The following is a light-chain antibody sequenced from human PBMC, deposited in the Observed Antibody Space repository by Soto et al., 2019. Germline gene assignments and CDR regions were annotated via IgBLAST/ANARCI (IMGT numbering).Light chain of an antibody. CDR2: GAS. CDR3: QQDYNLPLT. V-gene: IGKV3-15*01. J-gene: IGKJ4*01. CDR1: QSVSSN. Sequence: EILMTLSPATLSVSPGERATLSCRASQSVSSNLAWYQQKTDQDPRLLIYGASTKATGIPDRFSGSGSGTDFTLTISSLQSEDFAVYYCQQDYNLPLTFGGGTKVEIK.